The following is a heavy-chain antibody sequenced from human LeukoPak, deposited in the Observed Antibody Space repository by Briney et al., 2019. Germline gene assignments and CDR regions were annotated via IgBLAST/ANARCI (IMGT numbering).Heavy chain of an antibody. D-gene: IGHD6-13*01. Sequence: GGSLRLSCAASGFTFSSYAMSWVRQAPGKGLEWVSAISGSGGSTYYADSVKGRFTISRDNSKNTLYLQMNSLKTEDTAVYYCTTTKEVSSWYGYYYYYGMDVWGQGTTVTVSS. CDR1: GFTFSSYA. V-gene: IGHV3-23*01. J-gene: IGHJ6*02. CDR2: ISGSGGST. CDR3: TTTKEVSSWYGYYYYYGMDV.